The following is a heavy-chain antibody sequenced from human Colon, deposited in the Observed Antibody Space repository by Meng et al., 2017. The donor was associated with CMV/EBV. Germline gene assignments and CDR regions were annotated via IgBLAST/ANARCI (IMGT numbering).Heavy chain of an antibody. Sequence: NYCWAWIRQPPGKGLEWIGSLCYIGITYQNPSLKSRVTMSVDTSKNQFSLRLSSVTAADTAVYYCARQGGVKKTPFDYWGQGTLVTVSS. CDR1: NYC. CDR3: ARQGGVKKTPFDY. CDR2: LCYIGIT. V-gene: IGHV4-39*07. D-gene: IGHD3-3*01. J-gene: IGHJ4*02.